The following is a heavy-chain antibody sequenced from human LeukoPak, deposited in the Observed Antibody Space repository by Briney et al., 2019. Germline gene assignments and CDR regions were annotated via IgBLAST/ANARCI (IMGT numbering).Heavy chain of an antibody. CDR3: AKDLLMVRGASLDY. D-gene: IGHD3-10*01. J-gene: IGHJ4*02. CDR1: GFTFSSYA. Sequence: GGSLRLSCAASGFTFSSYAMSWVRQAPGKGLEWVSAISGSGGSTYYADSVKGRFTISRDNSKNTLYLQMNSLRAEDTAVYYCAKDLLMVRGASLDYWGQGTLVTVSS. V-gene: IGHV3-23*01. CDR2: ISGSGGST.